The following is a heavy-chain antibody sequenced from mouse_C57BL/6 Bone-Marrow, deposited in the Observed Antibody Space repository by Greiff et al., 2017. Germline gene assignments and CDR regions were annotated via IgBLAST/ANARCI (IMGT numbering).Heavy chain of an antibody. CDR3: ARLGYVVLLRKDD. D-gene: IGHD3-1*01. V-gene: IGHV5-17*01. J-gene: IGHJ4*01. CDR2: ISSGSSTI. Sequence: EVKLVESGGGLVKPGGSLKLSCAASGFTFSDYGMHWVRQAPETGLEWVAYISSGSSTIYYADTVKGRFTISRDTAKNTLFLQMTSLMSEDTAVYYCARLGYVVLLRKDDWGQGTSVTVSS. CDR1: GFTFSDYG.